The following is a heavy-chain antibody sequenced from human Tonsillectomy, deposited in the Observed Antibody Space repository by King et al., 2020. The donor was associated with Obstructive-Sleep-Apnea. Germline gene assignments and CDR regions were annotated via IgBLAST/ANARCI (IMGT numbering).Heavy chain of an antibody. Sequence: QLQESGPGLVKPSETLSLTCTVSGGSISSSSYYWGWIRQPPGKGLEWIGSIYYSGSTYYNPSLKSRVTISVDTSKNQFSLKLSSVTAADTAVYYCARGRYCSSTSCPTDDAFDIRGQGTMVTVSS. D-gene: IGHD2-2*01. J-gene: IGHJ3*02. CDR2: IYYSGST. CDR1: GGSISSSSYY. V-gene: IGHV4-39*07. CDR3: ARGRYCSSTSCPTDDAFDI.